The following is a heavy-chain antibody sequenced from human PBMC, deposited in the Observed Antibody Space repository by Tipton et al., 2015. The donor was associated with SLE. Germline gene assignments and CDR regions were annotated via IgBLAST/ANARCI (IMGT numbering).Heavy chain of an antibody. CDR2: IVGSDSST. V-gene: IGHV3-23*01. D-gene: IGHD6-6*01. CDR3: AREGSSYFDY. J-gene: IGHJ4*02. CDR1: GFTFSGYT. Sequence: SLRLSCAASGFTFSGYTMSWVRQAPGKGLEWVSVIVGSDSSTHYADSVKGRFSISRDNSKNTLYLQMNSVRAEDTAVYYCAREGSSYFDYWGQGTLVTVSS.